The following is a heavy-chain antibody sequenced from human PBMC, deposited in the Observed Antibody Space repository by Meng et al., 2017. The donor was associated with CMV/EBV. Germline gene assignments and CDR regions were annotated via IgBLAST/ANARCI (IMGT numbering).Heavy chain of an antibody. CDR2: FDPEDGET. Sequence: ASVKVSCKVSGYTLTELSRHWVRQAPGKGLEWMGGFDPEDGETIYAQKFQGRVTMTEDTSTDTAYMEPSSLRSEDTAVYYCATARVDCSSTSCYTYYFDYWGQGTLVTVSS. D-gene: IGHD2-2*02. J-gene: IGHJ4*02. V-gene: IGHV1-24*01. CDR3: ATARVDCSSTSCYTYYFDY. CDR1: GYTLTELS.